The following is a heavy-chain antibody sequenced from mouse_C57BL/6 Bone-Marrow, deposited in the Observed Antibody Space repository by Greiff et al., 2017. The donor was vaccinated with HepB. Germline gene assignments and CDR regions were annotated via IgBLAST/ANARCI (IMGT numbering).Heavy chain of an antibody. Sequence: EVHLVESEGGLVQPGSSMKLSCTASGFTFSDYYMAWVRQVPEKGLEWVANINYDGSSTYYLDSLKSRFIISRDNAKNILYLQMSSLKSEDTATYYCARDDALNWYFDVWGTGTTVTVSS. J-gene: IGHJ1*03. CDR1: GFTFSDYY. CDR2: INYDGSST. V-gene: IGHV5-16*01. CDR3: ARDDALNWYFDV.